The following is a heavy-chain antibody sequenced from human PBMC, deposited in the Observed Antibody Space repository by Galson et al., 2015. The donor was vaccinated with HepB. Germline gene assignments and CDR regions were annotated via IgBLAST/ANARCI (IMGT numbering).Heavy chain of an antibody. J-gene: IGHJ4*02. D-gene: IGHD2-2*01. CDR3: VGSGYCSSTSCYVEYYFDY. CDR1: DGPLTGYY. CDR2: INHSGST. V-gene: IGHV4-34*01. Sequence: TLSLTCAVHDGPLTGYYWSWIRQSPGKGLEWIGEINHSGSTNYNPSLKSRVTISVDTSKNQFSLKLSSVTAADTAVYYCVGSGYCSSTSCYVEYYFDYWGQGTLVTVSS.